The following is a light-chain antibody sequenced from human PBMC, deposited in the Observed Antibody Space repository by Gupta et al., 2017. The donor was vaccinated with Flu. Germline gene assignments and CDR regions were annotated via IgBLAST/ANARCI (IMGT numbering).Light chain of an antibody. J-gene: IGLJ1*01. CDR2: GNN. CDR1: SSNIGAGYD. V-gene: IGLV1-40*01. CDR3: QSYDSSLGLV. Sequence: SVLTQPPSVSRAPGQRVTISCTGSSSNIGAGYDVHWYQHHPGTAPKVLIYGNNNRPSGVPDRFSASTSGTSASLAITGLQADDEADYYCQSYDSSLGLVFGSGTKVTVL.